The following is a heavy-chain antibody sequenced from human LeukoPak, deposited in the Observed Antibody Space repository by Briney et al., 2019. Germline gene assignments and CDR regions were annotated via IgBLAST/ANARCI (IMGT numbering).Heavy chain of an antibody. D-gene: IGHD1-26*01. V-gene: IGHV1-69*13. CDR2: IIPIFGTA. CDR1: GGTFSSYA. Sequence: SVKVSCKASGGTFSSYAISWVRQAPGQGLEWMGGIIPIFGTANCAQKFQGRVTITADESTSTAYMELSSLRSEDTAVYYCARVRGGSYYAFDYWGQGTLVTVSS. CDR3: ARVRGGSYYAFDY. J-gene: IGHJ4*02.